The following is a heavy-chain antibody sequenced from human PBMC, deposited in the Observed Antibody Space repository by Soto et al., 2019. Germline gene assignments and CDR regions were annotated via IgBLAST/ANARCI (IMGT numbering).Heavy chain of an antibody. J-gene: IGHJ6*02. CDR2: LNGAGGST. CDR3: AAPRDEYGSGISWFTYGMDV. V-gene: IGHV3-23*01. D-gene: IGHD3-10*01. Sequence: GSLRLSCLASGFTFSDYAMTWVRHVPGRGLEWVSSLNGAGGSTYYADSVRGRFTISRDNSQNTLFLQMNRLTVDDTAIYYCAAPRDEYGSGISWFTYGMDVWGQGTTVTVSS. CDR1: GFTFSDYA.